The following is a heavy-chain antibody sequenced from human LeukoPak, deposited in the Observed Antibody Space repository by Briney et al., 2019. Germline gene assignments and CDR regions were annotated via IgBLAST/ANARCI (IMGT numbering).Heavy chain of an antibody. V-gene: IGHV3-7*01. J-gene: IGHJ4*02. D-gene: IGHD4-23*01. CDR3: ARYSSGVTGEDYFDY. CDR2: IKIDGTEK. CDR1: GFTFSDFW. Sequence: GGSLRLSCTVSGFTFSDFWMTWIRQAPAKGLEWVANIKIDGTEKYYVDSVKGRFTISRDNTRNSLYLQMNSLRAEDTAVYYCARYSSGVTGEDYFDYWGQGTLVTVSS.